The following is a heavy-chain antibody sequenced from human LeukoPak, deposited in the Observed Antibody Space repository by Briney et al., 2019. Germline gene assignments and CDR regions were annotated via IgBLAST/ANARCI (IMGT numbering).Heavy chain of an antibody. V-gene: IGHV3-23*01. CDR3: AKEGEGYNYGYAY. Sequence: GGSLRLSCAASGFIFRTYAMTWVRQAPGKGLEWVSATSGSGDKTYYADSVKGRFTISRDNSKNTVYLQMNRLRIEDTAEYYCAKEGEGYNYGYAYWGQGTLVTVSS. CDR1: GFIFRTYA. D-gene: IGHD5-18*01. J-gene: IGHJ4*02. CDR2: TSGSGDKT.